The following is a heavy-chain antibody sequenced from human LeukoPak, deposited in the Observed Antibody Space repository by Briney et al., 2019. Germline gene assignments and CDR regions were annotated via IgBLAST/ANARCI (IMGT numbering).Heavy chain of an antibody. J-gene: IGHJ1*01. CDR3: VRDSGSSYGYYFLH. Sequence: PGGSLRLSCAASGFTFNSYSMYWVRQAPGKGLEWVSSISSSSSLMFYADSVKGRFSISRDNANNSLYLQMNSLRAEDTAVYYCVRDSGSSYGYYFLHWGQGTLVTVSS. V-gene: IGHV3-21*01. CDR2: ISSSSSLM. D-gene: IGHD1-26*01. CDR1: GFTFNSYS.